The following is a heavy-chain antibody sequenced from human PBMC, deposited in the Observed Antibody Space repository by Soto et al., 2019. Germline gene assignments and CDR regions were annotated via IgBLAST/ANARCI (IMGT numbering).Heavy chain of an antibody. CDR2: ISSSIATI. CDR1: GFTFSNYG. V-gene: IGHV3-48*02. CDR3: ARGGAARPDY. Sequence: ESGGGLVQPGGSLRLSCAASGFTFSNYGMNWVRQAPGKGLAWASYISSSIATIQYADSVKGRFTISRDNAKNSLYLQMNSLRDEDTAVYYCARGGAARPDYWGQGSLVTVSS. J-gene: IGHJ4*02. D-gene: IGHD6-6*01.